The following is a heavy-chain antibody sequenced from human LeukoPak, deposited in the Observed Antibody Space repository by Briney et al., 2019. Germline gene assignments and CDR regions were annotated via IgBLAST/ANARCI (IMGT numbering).Heavy chain of an antibody. CDR3: ARAGSPTLNYFDA. J-gene: IGHJ5*02. D-gene: IGHD1-1*01. V-gene: IGHV1-69*04. Sequence: ASVKVSCKASGYTFTGYYMHWVRQAPGQGLEWMGRIIPFLGIANYAQKFQGRATITADKSTRTAYMELTSLTSEDTAMYFCARAGSPTLNYFDAWGQGSLVSVSS. CDR2: IIPFLGIA. CDR1: GYTFTGYY.